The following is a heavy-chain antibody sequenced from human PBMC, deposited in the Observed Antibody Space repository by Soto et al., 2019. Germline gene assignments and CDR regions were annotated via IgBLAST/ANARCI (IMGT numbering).Heavy chain of an antibody. CDR3: ARDYESLTGYSYYYYYYGMDV. Sequence: GASVKVSCKAPGSTFTGYYMHWVRQAPGQGLEWMGWINPNSGGTNYAQKFQGRVTMTRDTSISTAYMELSRLRSDDTAVYYCARDYESLTGYSYYYYYYGMDVWGQGTTVTVSS. CDR1: GSTFTGYY. J-gene: IGHJ6*02. CDR2: INPNSGGT. D-gene: IGHD3-9*01. V-gene: IGHV1-2*02.